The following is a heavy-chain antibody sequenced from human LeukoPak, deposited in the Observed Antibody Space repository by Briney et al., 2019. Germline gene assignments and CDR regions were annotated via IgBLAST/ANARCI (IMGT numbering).Heavy chain of an antibody. D-gene: IGHD1-26*01. Sequence: GGSLRLSCAASGFTFSSYWMHWVRQAPGKGLVWVSRINGDGSTTSYADSVKGRFTISRDNAKNTLYLQMNSLRAEDTAVYYCARSLVVGATYPYHWGQGTLVTVSS. J-gene: IGHJ5*02. V-gene: IGHV3-74*01. CDR1: GFTFSSYW. CDR2: INGDGSTT. CDR3: ARSLVVGATYPYH.